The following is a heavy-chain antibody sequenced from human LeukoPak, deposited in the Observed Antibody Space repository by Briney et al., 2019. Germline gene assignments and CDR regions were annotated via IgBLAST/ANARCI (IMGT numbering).Heavy chain of an antibody. J-gene: IGHJ4*02. CDR1: GFIFSNYW. Sequence: GGSLRLSCAASGFIFSNYWMSWVRQAPGKGLEWVANIKQDGSEKFYVDSVKGRFTISRDNAKNSLYLQMDSLRAEDTAVYYCARHLSGITGYTYGRGIDYWGQGTLLTVSS. D-gene: IGHD5-18*01. CDR3: ARHLSGITGYTYGRGIDY. V-gene: IGHV3-7*03. CDR2: IKQDGSEK.